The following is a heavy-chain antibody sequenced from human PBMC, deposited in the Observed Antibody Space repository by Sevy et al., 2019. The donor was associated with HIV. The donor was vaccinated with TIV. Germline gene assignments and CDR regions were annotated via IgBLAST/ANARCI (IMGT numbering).Heavy chain of an antibody. CDR3: ARDRGSGKNVLFDY. D-gene: IGHD3-10*01. CDR1: GFTFSSYA. V-gene: IGHV3-30-3*01. CDR2: ISYDGSNK. Sequence: GGSLRLSCAASGFTFSSYAMHWVRQAPGKGLEWVAVISYDGSNKYYADSVKGRFTISRDNSTNTLYLQMNSLRTEDTAVYYCARDRGSGKNVLFDYWGQGTLVTVSS. J-gene: IGHJ4*02.